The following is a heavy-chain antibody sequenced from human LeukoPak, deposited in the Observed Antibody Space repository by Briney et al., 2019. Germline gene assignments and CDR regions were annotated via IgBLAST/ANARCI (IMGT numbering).Heavy chain of an antibody. Sequence: PGGSLRLSCAASGFTFSSYAMSWVRQAPGEGPEWVGRIKSKTDGGTTDYAAPVKGRFTISRDDSKSTVFLQMNSLKTEDTAVYYCTGRELQYDTHLVYWGQGTRVTVSS. CDR1: GFTFSSYA. V-gene: IGHV3-15*01. CDR2: IKSKTDGGTT. J-gene: IGHJ4*02. CDR3: TGRELQYDTHLVY. D-gene: IGHD4-11*01.